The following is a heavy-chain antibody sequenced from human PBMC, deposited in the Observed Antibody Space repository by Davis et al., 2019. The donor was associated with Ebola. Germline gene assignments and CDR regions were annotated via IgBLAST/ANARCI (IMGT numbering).Heavy chain of an antibody. CDR1: GGSISRGGSY. D-gene: IGHD3-22*01. J-gene: IGHJ6*03. CDR3: ARDLRYDSSGYDYYFDMDV. Sequence: LRLSSTVPGGSISRGGSYWTWIRQHPGNGLEWIWYIYYSGSTYYKPSLKSRVTISLDTSKNQFSLNLYSVTAADTAVYYCARDLRYDSSGYDYYFDMDVWGKGTTVTVSS. V-gene: IGHV4-31*03. CDR2: IYYSGST.